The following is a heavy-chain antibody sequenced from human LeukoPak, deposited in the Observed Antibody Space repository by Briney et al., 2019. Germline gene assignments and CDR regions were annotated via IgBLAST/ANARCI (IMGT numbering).Heavy chain of an antibody. Sequence: GSLRLSCAASGFTFSTYHMNWVRQAPGKGLEWVSYISSGSTTIYYSDSVRGRFAISRDNAKSSLFLQMNSLTAEDTGVYYCARVWQDYSNADYWGQGTLVTVSS. CDR1: GFTFSTYH. J-gene: IGHJ4*02. V-gene: IGHV3-48*01. CDR2: ISSGSTTI. CDR3: ARVWQDYSNADY. D-gene: IGHD4-11*01.